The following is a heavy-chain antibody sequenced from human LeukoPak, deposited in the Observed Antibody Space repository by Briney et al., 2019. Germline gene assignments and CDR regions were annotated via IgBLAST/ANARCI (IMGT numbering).Heavy chain of an antibody. CDR2: ISGSGGST. D-gene: IGHD6-19*01. CDR3: AKGVAVAGNDY. CDR1: GFTFSSYG. Sequence: GGSLRLSCAASGFTFSSYGMSWVRQAPGKGLEWVSAISGSGGSTYYADSVKGRFTISRDNSKNTLYLRMNSLRAEDTAVYYCAKGVAVAGNDYWGQGTLVTVSS. J-gene: IGHJ4*02. V-gene: IGHV3-23*01.